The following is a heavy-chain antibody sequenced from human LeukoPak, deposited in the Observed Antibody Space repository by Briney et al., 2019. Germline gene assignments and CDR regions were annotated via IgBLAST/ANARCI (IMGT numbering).Heavy chain of an antibody. J-gene: IGHJ4*02. V-gene: IGHV3-30*02. D-gene: IGHD4-11*01. CDR3: AKDQELGRYSNYVPDY. CDR2: IRYDGSNK. Sequence: GGSLRLSCAASGFTFSSYGMHWVRQAPGKGLEWVAFIRYDGSNKYYADSVKGRFTISIDNSKNTLYLQMNSLRAEDTAVYYCAKDQELGRYSNYVPDYWGQGTLVTVSS. CDR1: GFTFSSYG.